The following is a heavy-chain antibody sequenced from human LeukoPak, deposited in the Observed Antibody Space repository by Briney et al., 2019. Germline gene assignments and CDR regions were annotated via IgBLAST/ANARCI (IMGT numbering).Heavy chain of an antibody. V-gene: IGHV1-18*01. CDR2: ISAYNGNT. Sequence: ASVKVSCKASGYTFTSYGISWVRQAPGQGLEWMGWISAYNGNTNYAQKLQGRVTMTTDTSTSTAYMELRSLRSDDTAVYYCARDVEYYDFWSGYLEYRWFDPWGQGTLVTVSS. CDR3: ARDVEYYDFWSGYLEYRWFDP. D-gene: IGHD3-3*01. J-gene: IGHJ5*02. CDR1: GYTFTSYG.